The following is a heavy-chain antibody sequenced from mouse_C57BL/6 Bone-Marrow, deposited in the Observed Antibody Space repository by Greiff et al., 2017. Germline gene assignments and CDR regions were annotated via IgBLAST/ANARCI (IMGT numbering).Heavy chain of an antibody. Sequence: VQLQQSGAELVRPGTSVKMSCKASGYTFTNYWIGWAKQRPGHGLEWIGEILPGSGSTNYNEKFKGKATFTADTSSNTAYMQLSSLTTEDSAIYYCAGTTVVERSWFAYWGQGTLVTVSA. J-gene: IGHJ3*01. CDR2: ILPGSGST. CDR3: AGTTVVERSWFAY. V-gene: IGHV1-63*01. CDR1: GYTFTNYW. D-gene: IGHD1-1*01.